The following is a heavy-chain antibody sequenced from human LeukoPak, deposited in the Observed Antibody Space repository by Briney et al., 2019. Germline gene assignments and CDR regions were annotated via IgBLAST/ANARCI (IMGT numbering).Heavy chain of an antibody. D-gene: IGHD1-26*01. CDR1: GFTFSNYW. Sequence: PGGSLRLSCAASGFTFSNYWMSWVRQAPGKGLEWVANIKQDGSEKYYVDSVKGRFTISRDDAKNSLYLQMNSLRAEDTAGYYCGVAATRFDYWGQGTLVTVSS. V-gene: IGHV3-7*01. CDR2: IKQDGSEK. J-gene: IGHJ4*02. CDR3: GVAATRFDY.